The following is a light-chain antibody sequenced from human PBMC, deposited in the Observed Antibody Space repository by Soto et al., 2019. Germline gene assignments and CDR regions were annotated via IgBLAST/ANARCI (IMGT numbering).Light chain of an antibody. V-gene: IGKV3-11*01. CDR1: QSVSES. J-gene: IGKJ5*01. Sequence: EIILTPSPDTLSLSPVEIATLSCMASQSVSESLAWYQQKPGQAPRLLIYDVSYRATGIPVRFSGSGSGTDFTLTIRSLEPEGFAVYYCQQRSDWLPITCGQGTRREIK. CDR3: QQRSDWLPIT. CDR2: DVS.